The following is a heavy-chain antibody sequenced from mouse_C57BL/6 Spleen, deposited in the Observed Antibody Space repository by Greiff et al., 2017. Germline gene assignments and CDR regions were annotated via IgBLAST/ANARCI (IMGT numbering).Heavy chain of an antibody. Sequence: EVQLQESEGGLVQPGSSMKLSCTASGFTFSDYYMAWVRQVPEKGLEWVANINYDGSSTYYLDSLKSRFIISRDNAKNILYLQMSSLKSEDTATYYCARDWYYGSSYWYFDVWGTGTTVTVSS. CDR2: INYDGSST. J-gene: IGHJ1*03. D-gene: IGHD1-1*01. CDR3: ARDWYYGSSYWYFDV. V-gene: IGHV5-16*01. CDR1: GFTFSDYY.